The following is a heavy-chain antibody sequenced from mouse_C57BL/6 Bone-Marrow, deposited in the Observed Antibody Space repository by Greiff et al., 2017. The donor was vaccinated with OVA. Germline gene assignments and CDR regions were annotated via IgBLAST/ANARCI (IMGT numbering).Heavy chain of an antibody. V-gene: IGHV1-81*01. D-gene: IGHD2-4*01. Sequence: QVQLKQSGAELARPGASVKLSCKASGYTFTSYGISWVKQRTGQGLEWIGEIYPRSGNTYYNEKFKGKATLTADKSSSTAYMELRSLTSEDSAVYFCARGGLRRHYAMDYWGQGTSVTVSS. CDR3: ARGGLRRHYAMDY. CDR1: GYTFTSYG. CDR2: IYPRSGNT. J-gene: IGHJ4*01.